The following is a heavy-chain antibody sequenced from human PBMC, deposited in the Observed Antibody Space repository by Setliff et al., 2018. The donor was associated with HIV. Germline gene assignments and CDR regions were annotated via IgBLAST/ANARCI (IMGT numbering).Heavy chain of an antibody. D-gene: IGHD3-22*01. V-gene: IGHV4-59*08. CDR3: ARHNPTYYYDSSGYGQLDY. J-gene: IGHJ4*02. CDR1: GGSISSYY. CDR2: IYYSGST. Sequence: PSETLSLTCTVSGGSISSYYWSWIRQPPGKGLEWIGYIYYSGSTNYNPSLKSRVTISVDTSKNQFSLKLSSVTAADTAVYYCARHNPTYYYDSSGYGQLDYWGQGTLVTVS.